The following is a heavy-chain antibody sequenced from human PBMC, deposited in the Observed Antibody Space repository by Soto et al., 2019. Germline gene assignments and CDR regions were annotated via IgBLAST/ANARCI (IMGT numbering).Heavy chain of an antibody. D-gene: IGHD3-10*01. CDR2: IWYDGSNK. Sequence: PGGSLRLSCAASGFTFSSYGTHWVRQAPGKGLEWVAVIWYDGSNKYYADSVKGRFTISRDNAENSLYLQMNSLSVEDTAVYYCARVPGTTRYWDYWGQGILVTVSS. J-gene: IGHJ4*02. V-gene: IGHV3-33*01. CDR1: GFTFSSYG. CDR3: ARVPGTTRYWDY.